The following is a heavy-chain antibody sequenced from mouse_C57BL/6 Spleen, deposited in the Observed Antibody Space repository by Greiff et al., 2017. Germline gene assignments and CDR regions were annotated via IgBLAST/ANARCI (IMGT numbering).Heavy chain of an antibody. D-gene: IGHD1-1*02. CDR1: GFSLTSYG. CDR3: ARNRMTGVFDY. Sequence: VQVVESGPGLVQPSQSLSITCTVSGFSLTSYGVHWVRQSPGKGLEWLGVIWSGGSKDYNAAFISRLSISKDNSKSQVFFKMNSLQADDTAIYYCARNRMTGVFDYWGQGTTLTVSS. CDR2: IWSGGSK. J-gene: IGHJ2*01. V-gene: IGHV2-2*01.